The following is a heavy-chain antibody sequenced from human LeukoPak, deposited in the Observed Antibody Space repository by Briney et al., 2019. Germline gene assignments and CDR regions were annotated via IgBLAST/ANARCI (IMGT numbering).Heavy chain of an antibody. J-gene: IGHJ4*02. D-gene: IGHD4-23*01. V-gene: IGHV4-59*08. Sequence: SETLSLTCTVSGGSISSYYWSWIPPPPGRGLEWIGYIYHSGSTNYNPSLKSRVSISVDTSKNQFSLKLSSVTAADTAVYYCARQTVALDYWGQGTLVTVSS. CDR1: GGSISSYY. CDR3: ARQTVALDY. CDR2: IYHSGST.